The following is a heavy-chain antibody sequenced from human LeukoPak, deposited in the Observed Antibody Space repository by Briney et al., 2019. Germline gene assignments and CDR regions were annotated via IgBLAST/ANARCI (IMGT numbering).Heavy chain of an antibody. CDR2: ISYDGSNK. CDR1: GFTFSSYG. J-gene: IGHJ4*02. Sequence: GGSLRPSCAASGFTFSSYGMHWVRQAPGKGLEWVAVISYDGSNKYYADSVKGRFTISRDNSKNTLYLQMNSLRAEDTAVYYCAKRIVGPYFYYFDYWGQGTLVTVSS. D-gene: IGHD1-26*01. V-gene: IGHV3-30*18. CDR3: AKRIVGPYFYYFDY.